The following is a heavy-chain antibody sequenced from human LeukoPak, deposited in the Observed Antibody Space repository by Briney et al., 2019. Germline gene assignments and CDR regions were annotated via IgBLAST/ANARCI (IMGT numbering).Heavy chain of an antibody. D-gene: IGHD3-10*01. CDR2: VSNSGSA. CDR1: GGSISKSPYY. CDR3: ARVNYYGSGSYGYNWFDP. V-gene: IGHV4-39*07. Sequence: SETLSLTCIVSGGSISKSPYYWAWIRQPPGKGLEWIGSVSNSGSAYYNASLKSRVTISVDTSKNQFSLKLSSVTAADTAVYYCARVNYYGSGSYGYNWFDPWGQGTLVTVSS. J-gene: IGHJ5*02.